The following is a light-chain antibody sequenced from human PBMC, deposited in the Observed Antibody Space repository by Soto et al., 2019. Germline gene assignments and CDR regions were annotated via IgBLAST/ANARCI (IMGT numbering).Light chain of an antibody. J-gene: IGKJ2*01. CDR1: QSISTW. CDR2: KAS. CDR3: QQFNSYSLMYT. V-gene: IGKV1-5*03. Sequence: DIQMTQFPSTLSASVGDRVTITCRASQSISTWLAWYQQKPGKAPKLLIYKASNLESGVPSRFRGSGSGTEFPLTISRLQPDDFAPYYCQQFNSYSLMYTFGQGTKLEIK.